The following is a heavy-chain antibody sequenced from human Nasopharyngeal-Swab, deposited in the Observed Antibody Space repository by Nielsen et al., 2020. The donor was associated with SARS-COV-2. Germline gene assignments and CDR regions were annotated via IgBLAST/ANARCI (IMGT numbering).Heavy chain of an antibody. CDR1: GFSITYRF. Sequence: SVKVSCKASGFSITYRFLHWLRQAPGQALEWIGWITPFNGNAKYAQKFQGRVSITRNGSRTTASLELRSLRPDETAMYFCASGQCINGVCNPTDGLDVWGQGTSVTVS. V-gene: IGHV1-45*02. CDR3: ASGQCINGVCNPTDGLDV. CDR2: ITPFNGNA. J-gene: IGHJ6*02. D-gene: IGHD2-8*01.